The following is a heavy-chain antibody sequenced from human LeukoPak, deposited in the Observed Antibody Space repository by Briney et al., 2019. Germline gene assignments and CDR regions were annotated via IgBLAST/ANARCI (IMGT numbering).Heavy chain of an antibody. Sequence: SETLSLTCTVSGGSISGYYWSWIRQPPGKGLEWIGYIYYSGSTTYNPSLKSRVTISVDTSKNQFSLKLTSVTAADTAVYYCARGPVVTAIPPYYYYYGMDVWGQGTTVTVSS. J-gene: IGHJ6*02. CDR3: ARGPVVTAIPPYYYYYGMDV. CDR2: IYYSGST. CDR1: GGSISGYY. D-gene: IGHD2-21*02. V-gene: IGHV4-59*01.